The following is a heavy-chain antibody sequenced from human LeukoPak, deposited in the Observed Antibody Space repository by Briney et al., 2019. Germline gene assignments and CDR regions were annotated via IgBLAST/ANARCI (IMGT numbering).Heavy chain of an antibody. D-gene: IGHD2-2*01. J-gene: IGHJ4*02. V-gene: IGHV3-23*01. CDR1: GFTFSSYV. Sequence: GGSLRLSCAASGFTFSSYVMSWVRQAPGKGLEWVSAISGRGGSTYYADSVKGRFTISRDNSKNTLYLQMNSLRAEDTAVYYCANLFFSAYCSSTSCYDSIDYWGQGTLVTVSS. CDR3: ANLFFSAYCSSTSCYDSIDY. CDR2: ISGRGGST.